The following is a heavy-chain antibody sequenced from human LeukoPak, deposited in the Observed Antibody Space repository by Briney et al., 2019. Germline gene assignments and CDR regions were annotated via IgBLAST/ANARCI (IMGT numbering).Heavy chain of an antibody. CDR2: IIPILGIA. D-gene: IGHD6-13*01. CDR1: GGTFSSYA. V-gene: IGHV1-69*04. Sequence: ASGKVSCKASGGTFSSYAISWVRQAPGQGLEWVGRIIPILGIANYAQKFQGRVTITADKSTSTAYMELSSLRSEDTAVYYCARDRGIAAADWFDPWGQGTLVTVSS. CDR3: ARDRGIAAADWFDP. J-gene: IGHJ5*02.